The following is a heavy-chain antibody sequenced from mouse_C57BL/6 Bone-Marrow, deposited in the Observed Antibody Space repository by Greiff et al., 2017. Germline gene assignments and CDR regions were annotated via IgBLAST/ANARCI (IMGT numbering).Heavy chain of an antibody. Sequence: EVKLVESGGGLVKPGGSLKLSCAASGFTFSSYAMSWVRQTPEKRLEWVATISDGGSYTYYPDNVKGRFTISRDNAKNNLYLQMSHLKSEDTAMYYCAREGDGNDWGQGTTLTVSS. D-gene: IGHD3-3*01. CDR3: AREGDGND. V-gene: IGHV5-4*01. J-gene: IGHJ2*01. CDR1: GFTFSSYA. CDR2: ISDGGSYT.